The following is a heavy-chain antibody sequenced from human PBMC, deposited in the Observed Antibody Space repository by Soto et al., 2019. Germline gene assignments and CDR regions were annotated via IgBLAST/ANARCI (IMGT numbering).Heavy chain of an antibody. Sequence: QVQLVQSGAEVKKPGASVKVSCKTSGFNFFNYGYTWVRQAPGQGREWVGCIRAFSGRKDYAPKFQGRVTLTADTSTSTAYMELGSLTSDDTAVYYCARTSSTANFEGWGQGTLVTVSS. CDR2: IRAFSGRK. CDR3: ARTSSTANFEG. V-gene: IGHV1-18*01. J-gene: IGHJ4*02. CDR1: GFNFFNYG. D-gene: IGHD1-26*01.